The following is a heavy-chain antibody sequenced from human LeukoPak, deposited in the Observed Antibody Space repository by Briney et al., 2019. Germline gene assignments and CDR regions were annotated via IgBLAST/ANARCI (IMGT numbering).Heavy chain of an antibody. Sequence: PGGSLRLSCAASGFTFSSYGMHWVRQAPGKGLEWVAVISYDGSNKYYADSVKGRFTISGDNSKNTLYLQMNSLRAEDTAVYYCAKDQLVRGVIYYYGMDVWGQGTTVTVSS. D-gene: IGHD3-10*01. CDR1: GFTFSSYG. CDR2: ISYDGSNK. J-gene: IGHJ6*02. V-gene: IGHV3-30*18. CDR3: AKDQLVRGVIYYYGMDV.